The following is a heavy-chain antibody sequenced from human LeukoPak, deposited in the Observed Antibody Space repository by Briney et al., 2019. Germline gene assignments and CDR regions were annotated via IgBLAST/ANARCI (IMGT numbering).Heavy chain of an antibody. Sequence: ASVKVSCKASGGTFSSYAISWVRQAPGQGLEWMGRIIPILGIANYAQKFQGRVTITADKSTSTAYMELSSLRSEDTAVYYCARDEDREQWLAIYWGQGTLVTVSS. CDR2: IIPILGIA. CDR3: ARDEDREQWLAIY. V-gene: IGHV1-69*04. J-gene: IGHJ4*02. D-gene: IGHD6-19*01. CDR1: GGTFSSYA.